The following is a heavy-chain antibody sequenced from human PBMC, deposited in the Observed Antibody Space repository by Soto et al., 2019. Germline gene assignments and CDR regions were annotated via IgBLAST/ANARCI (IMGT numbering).Heavy chain of an antibody. J-gene: IGHJ6*02. D-gene: IGHD2-15*01. CDR2: ISAYNGNT. Sequence: QVQLVQSGAEVKKPGASVKVSCKASGYTFTSYGISWVRQAPGQGREGMGWISAYNGNTNYAQKLQGRVTMTTDTSTSTAYSGLRSLRSDDTAVYYWARPSRGYGSGGRCYPPGGYYYGMDVWGQGTTVTVSS. V-gene: IGHV1-18*01. CDR3: ARPSRGYGSGGRCYPPGGYYYGMDV. CDR1: GYTFTSYG.